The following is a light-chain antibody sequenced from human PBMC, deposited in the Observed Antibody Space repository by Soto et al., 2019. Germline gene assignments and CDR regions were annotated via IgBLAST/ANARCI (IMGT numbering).Light chain of an antibody. V-gene: IGLV2-11*01. CDR1: SSDVGDYNY. Sequence: QSALTQPRSVSGSPGQSVTVSCTGTSSDVGDYNYVSWYQQHPGKAPKLMIYDVSKRPSGVPDRFSGPKSGNTASLTISGLQAEDEADYYCCSYAGSYTEVFGGGTKLTVL. CDR2: DVS. CDR3: CSYAGSYTEV. J-gene: IGLJ2*01.